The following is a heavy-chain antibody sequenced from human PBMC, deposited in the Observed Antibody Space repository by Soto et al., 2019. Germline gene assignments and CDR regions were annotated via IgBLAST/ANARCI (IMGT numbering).Heavy chain of an antibody. CDR1: GGTFSDHG. V-gene: IGHV1-69*06. Sequence: QVQLEQSGAEVKKPGSSVKVSCKASGGTFSDHGVAWLRQAPGQGLEWMGGTIPVFNTAKYAQKFQGRVTVTADKFTNIAYMELSSLRSEYTAFYFCARGVYGSGNYYTGPSAFDIWGQGTMVIVSS. CDR3: ARGVYGSGNYYTGPSAFDI. D-gene: IGHD3-10*01. J-gene: IGHJ3*02. CDR2: TIPVFNTA.